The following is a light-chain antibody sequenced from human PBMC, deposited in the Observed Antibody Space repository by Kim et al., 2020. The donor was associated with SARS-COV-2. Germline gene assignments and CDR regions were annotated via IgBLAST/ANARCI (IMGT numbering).Light chain of an antibody. CDR2: GKD. CDR1: SLRSYY. J-gene: IGLJ2*01. CDR3: NSRDSNDYVV. V-gene: IGLV3-19*01. Sequence: VALGQTVRITCQGDSLRSYYATWYQQKPGQAPKVVIYGKDNRPSGVPDRLSGSSSGNTAYLTITGTQAGDEADYYCNSRDSNDYVVFGGGTKVTVL.